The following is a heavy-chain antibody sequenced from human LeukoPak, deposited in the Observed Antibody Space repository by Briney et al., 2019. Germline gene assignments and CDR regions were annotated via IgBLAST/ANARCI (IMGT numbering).Heavy chain of an antibody. CDR1: GFTFSGYY. CDR3: GRDKED. Sequence: GGSLRLSCAASGFTFSGYYMSWIRQAPGKGLEWVSYISSLSTSIYYTDSVKGRFTISRDNAKNSLYLQMNNLRAEDTAVYYCGRDKEDWGQGTLVTASS. V-gene: IGHV3-11*04. J-gene: IGHJ4*02. CDR2: ISSLSTSI.